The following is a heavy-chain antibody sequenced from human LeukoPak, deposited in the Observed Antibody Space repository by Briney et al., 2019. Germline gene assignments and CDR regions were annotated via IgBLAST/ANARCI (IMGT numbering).Heavy chain of an antibody. V-gene: IGHV4-39*07. J-gene: IGHJ5*02. CDR2: IYYSGST. CDR1: GGSISSSSYY. Sequence: PSETLSLTCTVSGGSISSSSYYWGWIRQPPGKGLEWIGSIYYSGSTYYNPSLKSRVTISVDTSKNQFSLELSSVTAADTAVYYCARDPSREVTYYYGSGGWFDPWGQGTLVTVSS. D-gene: IGHD3-10*01. CDR3: ARDPSREVTYYYGSGGWFDP.